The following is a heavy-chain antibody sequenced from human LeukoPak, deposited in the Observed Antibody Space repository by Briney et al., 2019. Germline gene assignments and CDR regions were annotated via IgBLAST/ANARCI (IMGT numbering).Heavy chain of an antibody. J-gene: IGHJ5*02. CDR1: GFTFSGSA. CDR3: RDSGTYNWFDP. CDR2: MDKETNLYAT. V-gene: IGHV3-73*01. Sequence: GGSLRLSCAASGFTFSGSAVHWVRQSSGKGLEWIGHMDKETNLYATALAASVKGRFTVSRGDSKNTAYLHMNSLKTEDTALYCTRDSGTYNWFDPWGQGTLVTVSS. D-gene: IGHD1-26*01.